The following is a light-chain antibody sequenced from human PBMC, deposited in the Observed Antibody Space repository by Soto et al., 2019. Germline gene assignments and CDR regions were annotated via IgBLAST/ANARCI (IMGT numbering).Light chain of an antibody. V-gene: IGKV3-20*01. Sequence: EIVLTQSPGTLSLSPGERATLSCRASQSVSSSYLAWYQQKPGQAPRLLIYDASSRATGIPDRFSGSGSGTDFTLTISRLEPEDFAVYHCQQYNYSPTTFGQGTKVEIK. CDR2: DAS. J-gene: IGKJ1*01. CDR3: QQYNYSPTT. CDR1: QSVSSSY.